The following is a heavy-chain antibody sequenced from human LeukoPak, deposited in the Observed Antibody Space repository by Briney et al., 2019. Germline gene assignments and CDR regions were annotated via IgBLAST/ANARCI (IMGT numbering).Heavy chain of an antibody. Sequence: SETLSLTCAVSGYSISSGYYWGWIRQPPGKGLEWIGSIYHSGSTYYNPSLKSLVTISVDTSKNQFSLKLSSVPAADTAVYYCARRARVYDYVWGSYRYTHVDYWGQGTLVTVSS. V-gene: IGHV4-38-2*01. CDR1: GYSISSGYY. J-gene: IGHJ4*02. CDR2: IYHSGST. D-gene: IGHD3-16*02. CDR3: ARRARVYDYVWGSYRYTHVDY.